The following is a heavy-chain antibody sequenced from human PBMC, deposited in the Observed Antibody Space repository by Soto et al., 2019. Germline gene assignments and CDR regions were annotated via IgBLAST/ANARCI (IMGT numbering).Heavy chain of an antibody. CDR1: GYTFTTYG. CDR3: ARDNEILTGYPDY. Sequence: QVQLVQSGAEVKKPGASVRVSCKASGYTFTTYGISWVRQAPGQGLEWMGWISDYNGNTKYAQNLQGRVTMTTDRSKSTAYMELRSLRSDDTAVYYCARDNEILTGYPDYWGQGTLVTVSS. D-gene: IGHD3-9*01. CDR2: ISDYNGNT. V-gene: IGHV1-18*04. J-gene: IGHJ4*02.